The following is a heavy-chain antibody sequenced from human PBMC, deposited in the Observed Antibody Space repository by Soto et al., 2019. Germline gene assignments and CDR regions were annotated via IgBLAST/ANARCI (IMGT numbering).Heavy chain of an antibody. V-gene: IGHV3-23*01. CDR3: AKDLRGPEAGTWYFDL. J-gene: IGHJ2*01. CDR2: IVASGLTT. Sequence: EVQLLESGGGLVQPGGSLRLACATSGLTFSRCSTGWVRQAPGKGLEWVSSIVASGLTTYHADSVKGRFTISRDNSKNTLYLQMSSLRADDTAVYYCAKDLRGPEAGTWYFDLWGRGTLVTVSS. D-gene: IGHD6-13*01. CDR1: GLTFSRCS.